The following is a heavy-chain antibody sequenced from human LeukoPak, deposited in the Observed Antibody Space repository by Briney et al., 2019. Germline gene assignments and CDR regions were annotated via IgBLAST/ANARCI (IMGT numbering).Heavy chain of an antibody. D-gene: IGHD4-23*01. J-gene: IGHJ4*02. CDR2: INHSGST. CDR3: ARQASGGNFDY. V-gene: IGHV4-34*01. Sequence: SETLSLTCAVYGGSFSGYYWSWIRQPPGKGLEWIGEINHSGSTNYNPSLKSRVTISVDTSKNQFSLKLSSVTAADTAVYYCARQASGGNFDYWGQGTLVTVSS. CDR1: GGSFSGYY.